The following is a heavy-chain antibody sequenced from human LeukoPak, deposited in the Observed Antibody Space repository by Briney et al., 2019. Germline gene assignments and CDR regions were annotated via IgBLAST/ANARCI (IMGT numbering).Heavy chain of an antibody. D-gene: IGHD3-22*01. CDR3: ARSRYDSSGYYGGDINWFDP. CDR2: ITSSGTYI. J-gene: IGHJ5*02. Sequence: KSGGTLRLSCAASGFTFSSYGMSWVRQAPGKALEWVSSITSSGTYIFYADSVKGRFTISRDNAKNSLYLQINSLGPEDTAVYYCARSRYDSSGYYGGDINWFDPWGQGTLVTVSS. V-gene: IGHV3-21*01. CDR1: GFTFSSYG.